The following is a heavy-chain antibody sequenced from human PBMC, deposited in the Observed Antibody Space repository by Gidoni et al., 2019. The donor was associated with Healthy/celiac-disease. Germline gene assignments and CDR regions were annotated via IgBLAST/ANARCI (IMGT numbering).Heavy chain of an antibody. D-gene: IGHD1-26*01. CDR3: ARVFQWELPSAFDY. Sequence: QVQRVESGGGVVTTGGSWRLSCAAHGFTFSDYYMSWIRQAPVKGLEWVSYISSSGSTIYYADSVKCRFTISRDNAKNSLYLQMNSLRAEDTAVYYCARVFQWELPSAFDYWGQGTLVTVSS. CDR1: GFTFSDYY. CDR2: ISSSGSTI. J-gene: IGHJ4*02. V-gene: IGHV3-11*01.